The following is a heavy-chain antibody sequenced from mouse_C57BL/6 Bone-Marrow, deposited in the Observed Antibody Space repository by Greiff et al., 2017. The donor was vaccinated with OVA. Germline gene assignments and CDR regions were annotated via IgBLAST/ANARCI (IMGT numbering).Heavy chain of an antibody. CDR3: ARGGYYGSSYPAWFAY. J-gene: IGHJ3*01. CDR2: IYPRSGNT. Sequence: QVQLQQSGAELARPGASVKLSCKASGYTFTSYGISWVKQRTGQGLEWIGEIYPRSGNTYYNEKFKGKATLTADKSSSTADMELRSLTSEDSAVYFCARGGYYGSSYPAWFAYWGQGTLVTVSA. D-gene: IGHD1-1*01. V-gene: IGHV1-81*01. CDR1: GYTFTSYG.